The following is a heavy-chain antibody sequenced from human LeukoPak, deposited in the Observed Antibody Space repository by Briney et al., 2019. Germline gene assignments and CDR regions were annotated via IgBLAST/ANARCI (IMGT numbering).Heavy chain of an antibody. CDR2: INHSGNT. CDR1: GGSISSYY. CDR3: ARHRADYSASGSSPRDYYYYYMDV. D-gene: IGHD3-10*01. V-gene: IGHV4-34*01. Sequence: SETLSLTCTVSGGSISSYYWTWIRQAPGKGLEWIGEINHSGNTNYNPSLKSRVTISVDSSKSQFSLEVTSVTAADTAVYYCARHRADYSASGSSPRDYYYYYMDVWGKGTTVTISS. J-gene: IGHJ6*03.